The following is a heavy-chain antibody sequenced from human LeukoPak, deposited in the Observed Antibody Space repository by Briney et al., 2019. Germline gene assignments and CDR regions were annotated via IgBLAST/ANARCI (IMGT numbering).Heavy chain of an antibody. V-gene: IGHV1-69*06. CDR2: IIPIFGTA. CDR1: GGTFSSYA. J-gene: IGHJ4*02. D-gene: IGHD3-22*01. CDR3: ARGYYDSSGYTAGSY. Sequence: GASVKVSCKASGGTFSSYAISWVRQAPGQGLEWMGGIIPIFGTANYAQKFQGRVTITADKSTSTAYMELSSLRSEDTAVYYCARGYYDSSGYTAGSYWGQGTLVTVSS.